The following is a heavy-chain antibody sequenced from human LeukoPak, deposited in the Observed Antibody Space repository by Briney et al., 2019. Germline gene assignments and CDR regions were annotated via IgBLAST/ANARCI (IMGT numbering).Heavy chain of an antibody. V-gene: IGHV1-18*01. J-gene: IGHJ3*02. CDR3: ARDQSVRLLQTSSTYFKHVFAI. CDR1: GYTFTNYG. CDR2: ISAYNGNT. D-gene: IGHD6-13*01. Sequence: ASVKVSCMTSGYTFTNYGISWVRQAPGLGLEWMGWISAYNGNTNYAQKVQGRVTMTTDTSTSTAYMELRSLRFDGTAVYYCARDQSVRLLQTSSTYFKHVFAIWGQGSMVTVSS.